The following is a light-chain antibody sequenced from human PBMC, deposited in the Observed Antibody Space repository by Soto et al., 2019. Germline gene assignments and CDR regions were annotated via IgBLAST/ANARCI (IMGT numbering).Light chain of an antibody. CDR3: HHYDSSPPYT. Sequence: EIVLTQSLATLSLSPGERATLSCRASRSFASSYLAWYQHKPGQAPRLLIYAASSRATGIPDRFIGSGSGTDFTLTISRLEPDDSAVYYCHHYDSSPPYTFGQGT. V-gene: IGKV3-20*01. J-gene: IGKJ2*01. CDR2: AAS. CDR1: RSFASSY.